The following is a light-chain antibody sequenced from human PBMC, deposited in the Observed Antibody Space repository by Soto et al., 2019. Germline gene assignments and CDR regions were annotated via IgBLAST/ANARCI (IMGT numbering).Light chain of an antibody. V-gene: IGLV1-51*01. Sequence: QSVLTQSPSVSAAPGKKVTISCSGSSSNIGNNYVSWYQQLPGTAPKLLIYDNNKRPSGIPDRFSGSKSGTSGTLDITGLQTGDDADYYCATWDGSLPGEVFGGGTKLTVL. J-gene: IGLJ2*01. CDR2: DNN. CDR3: ATWDGSLPGEV. CDR1: SSNIGNNY.